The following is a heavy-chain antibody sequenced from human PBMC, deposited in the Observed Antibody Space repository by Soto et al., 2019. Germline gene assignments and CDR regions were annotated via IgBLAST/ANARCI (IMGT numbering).Heavy chain of an antibody. CDR1: GGSISSGCYS. D-gene: IGHD3-10*01. V-gene: IGHV4-30-2*01. Sequence: PXETLSLTCAVCGGSISSGCYSWSWIRQPPGKGLEWIGYIYHSGSTYYNPSLKSRVTISVDRSKNQFSLKLSSVTAADTAVYYCARGSVNSNHLTDRWFDPWGQGTLVTVSS. CDR2: IYHSGST. J-gene: IGHJ5*02. CDR3: ARGSVNSNHLTDRWFDP.